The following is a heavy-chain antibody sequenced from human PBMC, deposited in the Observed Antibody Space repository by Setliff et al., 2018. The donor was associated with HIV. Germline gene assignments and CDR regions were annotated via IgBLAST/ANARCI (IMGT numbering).Heavy chain of an antibody. Sequence: ASVKVSCKASGGTFSSYVISWVRQAPGQGPEWMGGIIPMYGVTNYAQKFQGRVTITTDESTSTAYMELSSLRSEDTAVYYCARGWEYSGAFDIWGQGTMVTVSS. J-gene: IGHJ3*02. D-gene: IGHD1-26*01. CDR3: ARGWEYSGAFDI. V-gene: IGHV1-69*05. CDR1: GGTFSSYV. CDR2: IIPMYGVT.